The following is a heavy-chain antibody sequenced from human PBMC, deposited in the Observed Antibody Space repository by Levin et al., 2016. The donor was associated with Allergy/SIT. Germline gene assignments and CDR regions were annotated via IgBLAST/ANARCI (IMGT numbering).Heavy chain of an antibody. CDR1: GGSFSGYY. CDR3: ARGGDQPDY. Sequence: SETLSLTCAVYGGSFSGYYWSWIRQPPGKGLEWIGEINHSGSTNYNPSLKSRVTISVDTSKNQFSLKLSSVTAADTAVYYCARGGDQPDYWGQGTLVTVSS. V-gene: IGHV4-34*01. CDR2: INHSGST. J-gene: IGHJ4*02. D-gene: IGHD2-21*01.